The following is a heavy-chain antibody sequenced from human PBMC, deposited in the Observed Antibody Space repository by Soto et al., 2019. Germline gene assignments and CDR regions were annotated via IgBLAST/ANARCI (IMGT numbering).Heavy chain of an antibody. D-gene: IGHD3-22*01. Sequence: EVQLLESGGGLVQPGGSLGLSCAASGFTFSGYAMSWVRQAPGKGREWVSAIGGSGGSTYYADSVKGRFTISRDNSKNTLYLQMNSLRAEDTAVYYCAKGLYYYDSSGYYGTSYFDYWGQGTLVTVSS. CDR2: IGGSGGST. V-gene: IGHV3-23*01. CDR3: AKGLYYYDSSGYYGTSYFDY. J-gene: IGHJ4*02. CDR1: GFTFSGYA.